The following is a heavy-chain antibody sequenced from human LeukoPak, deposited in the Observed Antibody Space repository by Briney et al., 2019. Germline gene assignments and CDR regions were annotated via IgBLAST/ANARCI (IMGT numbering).Heavy chain of an antibody. V-gene: IGHV3-11*01. CDR3: AKDLDYCSGGSCGKTGFDY. Sequence: GGSLRLSCEASGFTFSDYYMMWVRQAPGKGLEWVSYIGGSGSTIYYGDSVKGRFTISRDNAKNSLYLQMNSLRAEDTALYYCAKDLDYCSGGSCGKTGFDYWGQGTLVTVSS. CDR2: IGGSGSTI. J-gene: IGHJ4*02. CDR1: GFTFSDYY. D-gene: IGHD2-15*01.